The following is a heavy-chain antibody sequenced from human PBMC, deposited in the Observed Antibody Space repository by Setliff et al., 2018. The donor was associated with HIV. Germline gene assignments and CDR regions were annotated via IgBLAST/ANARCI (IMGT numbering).Heavy chain of an antibody. CDR1: GGSLKNYL. V-gene: IGHV4-34*01. CDR2: INYSGSI. J-gene: IGHJ1*01. D-gene: IGHD6-13*01. CDR3: ARGGERSSSWFEYFQH. Sequence: NPSETLSLTCAVSGGSLKNYLWTWIRQTPEKGLQWIGDINYSGSINYNLSLKSRVTISVDTSTNQVSLKLSSVTAADTAVYYCARGGERSSSWFEYFQHWGQGTLVTVSS.